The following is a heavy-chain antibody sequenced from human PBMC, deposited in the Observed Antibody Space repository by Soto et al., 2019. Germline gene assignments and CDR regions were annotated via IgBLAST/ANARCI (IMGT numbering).Heavy chain of an antibody. V-gene: IGHV4-4*02. CDR3: ARVTGYYYYYGMDV. Sequence: SETLSFTCAVSGVSISSSNWWSWVHQPSGKGLEWIGEIYHSGSTNYNPSLKSRVTMSVDKSKNQFSLKLSSVTAADTAVYYCARVTGYYYYYGMDVWGPGTTVTVSS. CDR1: GVSISSSNW. CDR2: IYHSGST. J-gene: IGHJ6*02.